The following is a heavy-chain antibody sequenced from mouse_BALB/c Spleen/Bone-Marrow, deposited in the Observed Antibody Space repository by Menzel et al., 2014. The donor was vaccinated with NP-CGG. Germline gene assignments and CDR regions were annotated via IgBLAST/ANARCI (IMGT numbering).Heavy chain of an antibody. CDR1: GYTFTSYY. CDR3: TRSYYGNYFDV. CDR2: INPSNGGT. V-gene: IGHV1S81*02. J-gene: IGHJ1*01. Sequence: QVQLKQSGAELVEPGASVKLSCKASGYTFTSYYMYWVKQRPGQGLEWIGEINPSNGGTNFNEKFKSKATLTVDKSSSTAYMQHSSLTSEDSAVYYCTRSYYGNYFDVWGAGTTVTVSS. D-gene: IGHD2-1*01.